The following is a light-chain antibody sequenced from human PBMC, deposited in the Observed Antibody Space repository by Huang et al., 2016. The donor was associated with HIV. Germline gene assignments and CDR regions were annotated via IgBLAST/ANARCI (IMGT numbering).Light chain of an antibody. CDR2: GAS. Sequence: EILLTQSPATLSVSPGERVTLSCRASQSISNNLAWYQQKPGQAPRLLIYGASNRATAIPARFSGSASGTEFTLTISSLQSEDFAVYYCQQYHNWPPYTFGQGTKLEI. J-gene: IGKJ2*01. CDR3: QQYHNWPPYT. CDR1: QSISNN. V-gene: IGKV3-15*01.